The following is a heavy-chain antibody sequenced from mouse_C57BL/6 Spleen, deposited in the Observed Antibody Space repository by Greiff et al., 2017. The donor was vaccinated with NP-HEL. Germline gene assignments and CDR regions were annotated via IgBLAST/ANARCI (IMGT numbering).Heavy chain of an antibody. CDR3: AREEDSSGSFDY. Sequence: VQQQQSGPELVKPGASVKIPCKASGYTFTDYNMDWVKQSHGKSLEWIGDINPNNGGTIYNQKFKGKATLTVDKSSSTAYMELRSLTSEDTAVYYCAREEDSSGSFDYWGQGTTLTVSS. D-gene: IGHD3-2*02. J-gene: IGHJ2*01. CDR1: GYTFTDYN. V-gene: IGHV1-18*01. CDR2: INPNNGGT.